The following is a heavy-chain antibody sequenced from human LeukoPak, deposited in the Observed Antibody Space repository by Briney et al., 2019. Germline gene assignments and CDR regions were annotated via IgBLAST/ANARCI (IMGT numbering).Heavy chain of an antibody. CDR2: ISSSGSTI. CDR1: GFTFSSYE. D-gene: IGHD4-17*01. Sequence: PGGSLRLSCAASGFTFSSYEMNWVRQAPGKGLEWVSYISSSGSTIYYADSVKGRFTISRDNAKNSLYLQMNSLRAEDTAVYYCARGAGHGDVGFDYWGQGTLVTVSS. V-gene: IGHV3-48*03. CDR3: ARGAGHGDVGFDY. J-gene: IGHJ4*02.